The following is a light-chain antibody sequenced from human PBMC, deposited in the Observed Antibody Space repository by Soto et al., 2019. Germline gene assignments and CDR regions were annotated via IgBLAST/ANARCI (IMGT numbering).Light chain of an antibody. J-gene: IGKJ3*01. CDR2: AAS. CDR3: QQRSSTPPFT. CDR1: QSISIY. Sequence: DIQMTQSPSSLSASVGDRVTITCRASQSISIYLNWYQQKPGKAPKLLIYAASSLQSGVPSRFSAKQSESDFTLTISSLQPEDFATYYCQQRSSTPPFTFGPGTKVDIK. V-gene: IGKV1-39*01.